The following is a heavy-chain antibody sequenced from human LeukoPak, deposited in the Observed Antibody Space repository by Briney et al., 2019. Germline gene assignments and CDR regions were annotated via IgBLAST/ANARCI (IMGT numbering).Heavy chain of an antibody. V-gene: IGHV3-30*02. CDR2: IGYDGSNT. D-gene: IGHD2-8*01. CDR3: AKDAVAACSNGVCYTFYYYHMDV. CDR1: GFTFSGYG. J-gene: IGHJ6*03. Sequence: GGSLRLSCAASGFTFSGYGMHWVRQAPGMGLEWVAVIGYDGSNTVYADSVKGRFTISRDNSKNTLYLQMNSLRAEDTSVYYCAKDAVAACSNGVCYTFYYYHMDVWGKGTTVTVSS.